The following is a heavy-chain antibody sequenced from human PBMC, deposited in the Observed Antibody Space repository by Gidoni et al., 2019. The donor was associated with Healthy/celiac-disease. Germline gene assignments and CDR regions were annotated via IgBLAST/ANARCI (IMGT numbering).Heavy chain of an antibody. CDR2: IIPIFGTA. J-gene: IGHJ6*02. Sequence: QVQLVQSGAEVKKPGSSVKVSCKASGGTFSSYDISWVRQAPGQGLEWMGGIIPIFGTANYAQKFQGRVTITADKSTSTAYMELSSLRSEDTAVYYCARKQETELPYGDSHYYGMDVWGQGTTVTVSS. V-gene: IGHV1-69*06. CDR3: ARKQETELPYGDSHYYGMDV. D-gene: IGHD4-17*01. CDR1: GGTFSSYD.